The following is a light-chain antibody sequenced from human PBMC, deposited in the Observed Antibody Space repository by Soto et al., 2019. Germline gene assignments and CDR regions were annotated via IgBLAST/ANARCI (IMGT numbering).Light chain of an antibody. J-gene: IGLJ1*01. CDR1: SSDVGGYNY. CDR2: EVS. Sequence: QSALTQPASVSGSLGQSITISCTGTSSDVGGYNYVSWYQLHPGKAPKLMVYEVSNRPSGVSNRFSGSKSGNTASLTISGLQAEDEADYYCSSYTSSTAYVFGTGTKLTVL. CDR3: SSYTSSTAYV. V-gene: IGLV2-14*01.